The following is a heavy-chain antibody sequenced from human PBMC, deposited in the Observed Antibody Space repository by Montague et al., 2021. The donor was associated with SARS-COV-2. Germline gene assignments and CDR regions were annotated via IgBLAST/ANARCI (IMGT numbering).Heavy chain of an antibody. CDR1: GVSISSGSYY. Sequence: SETLSLTCSVPGVSISSGSYYWSWVRQPPGKGLEWIGYVYHTGSTNYNPSLKSRVILSIDTSKNQFSLNLTSVTAADTAVYYCVREKYYFDDSGSKWGQGTLVTV. V-gene: IGHV4-61*01. CDR2: VYHTGST. D-gene: IGHD3-22*01. J-gene: IGHJ4*02. CDR3: VREKYYFDDSGSK.